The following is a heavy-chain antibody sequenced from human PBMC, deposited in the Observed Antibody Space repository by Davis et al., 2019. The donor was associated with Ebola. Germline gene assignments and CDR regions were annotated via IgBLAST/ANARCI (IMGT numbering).Heavy chain of an antibody. Sequence: GESLKISCAASGFTFSDYYMSWVRQAPGKGLEWVSVIYSGGSTYYADSVKGRFTISRDNSKNTLYLQMNSLRAEDTAVYYCAKVMTYDAFDIWGQGTMVTVSS. J-gene: IGHJ3*02. CDR1: GFTFSDYY. D-gene: IGHD3-16*01. CDR3: AKVMTYDAFDI. V-gene: IGHV3-66*01. CDR2: IYSGGST.